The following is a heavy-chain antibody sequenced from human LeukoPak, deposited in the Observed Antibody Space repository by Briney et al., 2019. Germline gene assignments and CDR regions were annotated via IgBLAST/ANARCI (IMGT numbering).Heavy chain of an antibody. Sequence: PGGSLRLSCAASGFTFSTNSMNWGRQAPGKGLEWVSYITSGSSTTYYADSVKGRFTISRDNSKNTLYLQMNSLRAEDTAVYYCARAPCSSTSCFFDYWGQGTLVTVSS. J-gene: IGHJ4*02. CDR3: ARAPCSSTSCFFDY. D-gene: IGHD2-2*01. V-gene: IGHV3-48*01. CDR1: GFTFSTNS. CDR2: ITSGSSTT.